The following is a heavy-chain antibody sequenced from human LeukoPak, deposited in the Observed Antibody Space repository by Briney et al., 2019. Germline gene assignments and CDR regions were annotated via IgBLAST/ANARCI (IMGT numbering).Heavy chain of an antibody. CDR2: INSDGRTT. CDR1: GFTFSNNW. D-gene: IGHD3-22*01. CDR3: AMIKEG. J-gene: IGHJ4*02. Sequence: PGGSLRLSCAASGFTFSNNWIHWVRQAPGKGLVWVSRINSDGRTTTYADSVKGRFTISRDNAKNTLYLQMNSLRAEDSAVYCCAMIKEGWGQGTLVTVSS. V-gene: IGHV3-74*01.